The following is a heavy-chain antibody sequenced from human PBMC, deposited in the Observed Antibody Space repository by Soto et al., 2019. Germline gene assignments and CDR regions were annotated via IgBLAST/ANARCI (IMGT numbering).Heavy chain of an antibody. CDR3: ARDAGTSGPYSRY. Sequence: GTSVKVTCKESGYTFTNNYRHWVRQAPGQGLEWMGMINPSGGGTDYAQKFQGRVTMTRDTSTRTVYMELSSLRSEDTAVYYCARDAGTSGPYSRYWGQGTLVTVSS. V-gene: IGHV1-46*01. J-gene: IGHJ4*02. D-gene: IGHD1-26*01. CDR2: INPSGGGT. CDR1: GYTFTNNY.